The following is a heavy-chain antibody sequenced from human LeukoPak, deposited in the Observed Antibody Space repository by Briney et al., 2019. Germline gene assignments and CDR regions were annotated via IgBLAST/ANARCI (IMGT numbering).Heavy chain of an antibody. J-gene: IGHJ5*02. Sequence: GASVKVSCKAFGYTFTGYYMHWVRQAPGQGLEWMGWISAYNGNTNYAQKLQGRVTMTTDTSTSTAYMELRSLRSDDTAVYYCARDGPPGYSSSWYEVINRFDLWGQGTLVTVSS. CDR3: ARDGPPGYSSSWYEVINRFDL. V-gene: IGHV1-18*04. CDR1: GYTFTGYY. CDR2: ISAYNGNT. D-gene: IGHD6-13*01.